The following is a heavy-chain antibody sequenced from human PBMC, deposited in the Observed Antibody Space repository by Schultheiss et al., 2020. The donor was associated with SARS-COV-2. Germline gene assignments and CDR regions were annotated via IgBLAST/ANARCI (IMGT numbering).Heavy chain of an antibody. Sequence: SETLSLTCAVSGGSISSSNWWSWVRQPPGKGLEWIGEIYHSGSTNYNPSLKSRVTISVDKSKNQFSLKLSSVTAADTAVYYCAKDYGSRKVVVVAATPAWGQGTLVTVSS. CDR1: GGSISSSNW. J-gene: IGHJ5*02. D-gene: IGHD2-15*01. CDR3: AKDYGSRKVVVVAATPA. V-gene: IGHV4-4*02. CDR2: IYHSGST.